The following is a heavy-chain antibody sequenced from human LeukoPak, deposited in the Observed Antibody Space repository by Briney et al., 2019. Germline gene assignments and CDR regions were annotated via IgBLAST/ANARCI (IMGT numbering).Heavy chain of an antibody. CDR1: GFTFSSYS. D-gene: IGHD2-21*02. CDR3: ARYCVGDCYYAFDI. CDR2: ISSSSSYI. Sequence: GGSLRLSCAASGFTFSSYSMNWVRQAPGKGLEWVSSISSSSSYIYYADSVKGRFTISRDNARNSLYLQMNSLRAEDTAVYYCARYCVGDCYYAFDIWGQGTMVTVSS. J-gene: IGHJ3*02. V-gene: IGHV3-21*01.